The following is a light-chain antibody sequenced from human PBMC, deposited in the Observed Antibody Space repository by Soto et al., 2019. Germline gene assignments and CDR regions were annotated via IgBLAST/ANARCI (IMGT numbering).Light chain of an antibody. J-gene: IGKJ3*01. CDR1: QSVSSD. V-gene: IGKV3-11*01. CDR3: QHRHN. Sequence: EIVLTQSPATLSLSPGERATLSCRASQSVSSDFAWYQQKPGQAPRLLIHDASNRATGIPARFSGSGSGTDFTLTISSLEPEDFAVYYCQHRHNFGPGTKVDIK. CDR2: DAS.